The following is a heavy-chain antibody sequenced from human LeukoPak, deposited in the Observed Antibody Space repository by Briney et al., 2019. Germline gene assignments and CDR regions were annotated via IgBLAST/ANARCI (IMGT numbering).Heavy chain of an antibody. D-gene: IGHD4-17*01. V-gene: IGHV3-74*01. Sequence: PGGSLRLSCEASGFTFSGYWMHWVRQVPGKGLVWVSRINSGGSSTSHADSVKGRFTISRDNAKNTLYLQMNSLRAEDTAVYYCARGGDYPFDYWGQGTLVTVSS. CDR2: INSGGSST. CDR1: GFTFSGYW. CDR3: ARGGDYPFDY. J-gene: IGHJ4*02.